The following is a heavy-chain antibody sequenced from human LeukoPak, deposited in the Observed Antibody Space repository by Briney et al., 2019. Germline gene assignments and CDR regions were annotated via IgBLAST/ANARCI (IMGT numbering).Heavy chain of an antibody. Sequence: PSETLSLTCAVDGGSFSGNYWTWIRQPPGKGLEWIGGINHSGSTNYNPSLKSRVTISVDTSKNQFSLKLSSVTAADTAVYYCARGRGIVVVVAANRWNFDLWGRGTMVTVSS. J-gene: IGHJ2*01. D-gene: IGHD2-15*01. CDR1: GGSFSGNY. V-gene: IGHV4-34*01. CDR3: ARGRGIVVVVAANRWNFDL. CDR2: INHSGST.